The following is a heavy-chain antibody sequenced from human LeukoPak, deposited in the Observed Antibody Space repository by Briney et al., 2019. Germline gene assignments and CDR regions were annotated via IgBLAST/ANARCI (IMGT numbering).Heavy chain of an antibody. J-gene: IGHJ5*02. CDR2: MNPNSGAT. D-gene: IGHD3-16*01. Sequence: GASVKVSCKASGYTFSDYYMHWVRQATGQGLEWMGWMNPNSGATGYVQKFQGRVTMTRDTSITTAYMELSSLTSDDTAVYYCARSGFGGGVSFDPWGQGTLVTVSS. CDR1: GYTFSDYY. CDR3: ARSGFGGGVSFDP. V-gene: IGHV1-8*02.